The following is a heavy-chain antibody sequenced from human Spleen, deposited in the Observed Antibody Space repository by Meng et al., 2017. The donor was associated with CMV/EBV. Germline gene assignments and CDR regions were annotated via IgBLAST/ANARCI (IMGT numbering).Heavy chain of an antibody. CDR2: IYAGGSNT. CDR1: GFTFNSYA. Sequence: GESLKISCAASGFTFNSYAMSWVRQAPGKGLEWVSVIYAGGSNTYYADSVKGRFTISRDNSKNTLYLQMNSLRAEDTAVYYCAKDSGYRIVGATGFDYWGQGTLVTVSS. CDR3: AKDSGYRIVGATGFDY. V-gene: IGHV3-23*03. J-gene: IGHJ4*02. D-gene: IGHD1-26*01.